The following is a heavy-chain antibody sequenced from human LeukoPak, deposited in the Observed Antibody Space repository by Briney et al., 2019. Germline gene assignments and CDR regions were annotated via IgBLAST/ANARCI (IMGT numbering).Heavy chain of an antibody. CDR3: ARVDPDSSSTLEVFDY. D-gene: IGHD6-6*01. CDR1: GGSISSYY. Sequence: SETLSLTCTVSGGSISSYYWSWIRQPPGKGLEWIGYIYYSGSTNYNPSLRSRVTISVDTSKNQFSLKLGSVTAADTAVYYCARVDPDSSSTLEVFDYWGQGTLVTVSS. J-gene: IGHJ4*02. V-gene: IGHV4-59*01. CDR2: IYYSGST.